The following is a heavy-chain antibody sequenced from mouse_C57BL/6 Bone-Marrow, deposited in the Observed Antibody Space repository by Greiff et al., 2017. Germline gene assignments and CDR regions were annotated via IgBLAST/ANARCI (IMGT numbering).Heavy chain of an antibody. Sequence: EVHLVESGGGLVKPGGSLKLSCAASGFTFSDYGLHWVRQAPEKGLEWVAYISSGSSTIYYADTVKGRFTISRDNAKNTLFLQMTSLRSEDTAMYYCARLASYYFDYWGQGTTLTVSS. CDR3: ARLASYYFDY. J-gene: IGHJ2*01. V-gene: IGHV5-17*01. CDR1: GFTFSDYG. CDR2: ISSGSSTI.